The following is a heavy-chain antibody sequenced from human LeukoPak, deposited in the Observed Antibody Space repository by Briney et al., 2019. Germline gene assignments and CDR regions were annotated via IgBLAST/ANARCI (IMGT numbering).Heavy chain of an antibody. D-gene: IGHD5-18*01. V-gene: IGHV4-59*01. CDR2: IYYSGST. J-gene: IGHJ4*02. CDR1: GGSISSYY. Sequence: SETLSLTCTVSGGSISSYYWSWIRQPPGKGLEWIGYIYYSGSTNYNPSLKSRVTISVDTSKNQFSLKPSSVTAADTAVYYCARAPYSYGRPFDYWGQGTLATVSS. CDR3: ARAPYSYGRPFDY.